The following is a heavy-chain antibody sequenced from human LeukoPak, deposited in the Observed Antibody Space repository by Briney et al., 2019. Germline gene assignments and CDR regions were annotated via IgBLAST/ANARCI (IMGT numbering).Heavy chain of an antibody. V-gene: IGHV2-5*02. D-gene: IGHD7-27*01. Sequence: SGPTLVKLSQARTQLRTLSGASLPPSEVAVGWIRQPPGKALEWLALIYWDDDSRYTPYLRSRPTITKATSKNQVVLTMTNVNPVASAPYYCAHRPGDGSLGFDPWGQGTLVTVSS. CDR1: GASLPPSEVA. CDR3: AHRPGDGSLGFDP. J-gene: IGHJ5*02. CDR2: IYWDDDS.